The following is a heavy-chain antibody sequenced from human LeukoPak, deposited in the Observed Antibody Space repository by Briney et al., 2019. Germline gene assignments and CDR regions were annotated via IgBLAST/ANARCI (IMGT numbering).Heavy chain of an antibody. V-gene: IGHV1-46*01. Sequence: ASVKVSCKASGYTFTNNYLHWVRQAPGQGLEWMGMIYPRDGSTSYAQNFQGRVTVTRDTSTTTVHMELRGLRSEDTAVYYCARDQEGFDYWGQGTVVTVSS. CDR1: GYTFTNNY. CDR3: ARDQEGFDY. CDR2: IYPRDGST. J-gene: IGHJ4*02.